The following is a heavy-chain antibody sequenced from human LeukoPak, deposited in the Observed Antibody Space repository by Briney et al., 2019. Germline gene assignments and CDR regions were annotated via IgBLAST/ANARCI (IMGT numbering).Heavy chain of an antibody. D-gene: IGHD3-10*01. CDR2: INHSGST. J-gene: IGHJ6*02. V-gene: IGHV4-34*01. CDR3: ARAHYYGSESPRDYYYYGMDV. CDR1: GGSFSGYY. Sequence: PSETLSLTCAVYGGSFSGYYWSWIRQPPGKGLEWIGEINHSGSTNYNPSLKSRVTISVDTSKNQFSLKLSSVTSADTAVYYCARAHYYGSESPRDYYYYGMDVWGQGTTVTVSS.